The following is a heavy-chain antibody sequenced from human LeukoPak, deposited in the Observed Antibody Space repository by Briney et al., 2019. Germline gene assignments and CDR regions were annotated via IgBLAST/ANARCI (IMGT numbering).Heavy chain of an antibody. CDR1: GGTFSSYA. D-gene: IGHD1-26*01. Sequence: ASVKVSCKASGGTFSSYAISWVRQAPGQGLEWMGRIIPILGIANYAQKFQGRVTITANKSTSTAYMELSSLRSEDTAVYYCARSSYVGYYYYGMDVWGQGTTVTVSS. CDR2: IIPILGIA. V-gene: IGHV1-69*04. J-gene: IGHJ6*02. CDR3: ARSSYVGYYYYGMDV.